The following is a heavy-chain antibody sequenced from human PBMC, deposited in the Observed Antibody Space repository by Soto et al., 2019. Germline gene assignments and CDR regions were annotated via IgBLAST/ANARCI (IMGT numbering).Heavy chain of an antibody. CDR2: ISAYNGNT. CDR3: ARLGYCSGGSCYRDFYYYGMDV. V-gene: IGHV1-18*01. J-gene: IGHJ6*02. D-gene: IGHD2-15*01. CDR1: GYTFTSYG. Sequence: QVQLVQSGAEVKKPGASVKVSCKASGYTFTSYGISWVRQAPGQGLEWMGWISAYNGNTNYAQKLQGRVTMTTDTSTSTAYMELRSLRSDDTAVYYCARLGYCSGGSCYRDFYYYGMDVWGQGTTVTVSS.